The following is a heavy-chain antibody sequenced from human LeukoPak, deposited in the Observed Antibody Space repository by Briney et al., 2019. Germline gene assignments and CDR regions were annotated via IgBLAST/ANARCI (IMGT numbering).Heavy chain of an antibody. D-gene: IGHD5-12*01. V-gene: IGHV1-8*01. CDR1: GYTFTSYD. Sequence: ASVKVSCKASGYTFTSYDINWVRQATGQGLEWMGWMNPNSDSTGYAQKFQGRVTLTRNTSISTAYMELSSLRSEDTAVYYCARGRGYSGYDALGYWGQGTLVTVSS. J-gene: IGHJ4*02. CDR3: ARGRGYSGYDALGY. CDR2: MNPNSDST.